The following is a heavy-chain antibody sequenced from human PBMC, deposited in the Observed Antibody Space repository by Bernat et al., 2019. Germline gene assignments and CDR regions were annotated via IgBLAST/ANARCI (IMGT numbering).Heavy chain of an antibody. V-gene: IGHV3-23*01. J-gene: IGHJ4*02. CDR1: GFTFSSYA. CDR3: AKDPWEDYGDYPFDY. Sequence: EVQLLESGGGLVQPGGSLRLSCAASGFTFSSYAMSWVRPAPGKGLEWVSAISGSGGSTYSADCGKGRFTISSDNSKNTLYLQMNSLRAEDTAVYYCAKDPWEDYGDYPFDYWGQGTLVTVSS. D-gene: IGHD4-17*01. CDR2: ISGSGGST.